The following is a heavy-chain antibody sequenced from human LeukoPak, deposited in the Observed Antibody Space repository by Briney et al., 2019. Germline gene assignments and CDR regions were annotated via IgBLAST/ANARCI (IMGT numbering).Heavy chain of an antibody. CDR2: INGGNGNT. CDR3: ARVPLHDDSGHYYPH. D-gene: IGHD3-22*01. CDR1: GYTFTSYG. Sequence: ASVKVSCKTSGYTFTSYGMHRVHQAPGQSLEWMGWINGGNGNTKYSEKFQGRVTIIRDTSASTAYMELSSLRSEDTAVYYCARVPLHDDSGHYYPHWGQGTLVTVSS. J-gene: IGHJ1*01. V-gene: IGHV1-3*01.